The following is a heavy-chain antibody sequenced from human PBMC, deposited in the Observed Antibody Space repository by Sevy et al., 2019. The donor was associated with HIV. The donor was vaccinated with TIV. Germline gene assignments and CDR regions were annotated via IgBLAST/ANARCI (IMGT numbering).Heavy chain of an antibody. D-gene: IGHD1-1*01. V-gene: IGHV4-59*01. Sequence: SETLSLTCSVSGGSISSYFWTWVRQSPGKGLELIGNIYFTGNTDYSPSLKSRVTLSLDTSKSQFSLTLKSVTAADTAIYFCARDSTTRPRVLDYWGQGTLVTVSS. J-gene: IGHJ4*02. CDR1: GGSISSYF. CDR3: ARDSTTRPRVLDY. CDR2: IYFTGNT.